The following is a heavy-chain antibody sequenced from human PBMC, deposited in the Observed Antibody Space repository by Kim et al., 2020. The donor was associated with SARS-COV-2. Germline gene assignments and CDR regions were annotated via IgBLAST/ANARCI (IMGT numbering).Heavy chain of an antibody. D-gene: IGHD3-10*01. V-gene: IGHV4-34*01. J-gene: IGHJ4*02. Sequence: SETLSLTCAVYGGSFSGYYWSCIRQPPGKGLEWIGEINHSGSTNYNPSLKSRVTISVDTSKNQFSLKLSSVTAADTAVYYCARGPVLLWFRELLSFDYWGQGTLVTVSS. CDR3: ARGPVLLWFRELLSFDY. CDR2: INHSGST. CDR1: GGSFSGYY.